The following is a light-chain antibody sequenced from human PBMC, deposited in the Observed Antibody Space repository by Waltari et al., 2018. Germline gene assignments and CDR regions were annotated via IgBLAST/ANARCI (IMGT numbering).Light chain of an antibody. V-gene: IGLV3-25*03. CDR3: QSADSRGTVV. CDR1: ALPKQY. Sequence: SYELTQPPSVSVSPGQTARITCSGDALPKQYAYWYQKKPGQAPGLGIYKDTERPSGIPERFSGSRSGTTVTLTISGVQTEDEADYYCQSADSRGTVVFGGGTELTVL. CDR2: KDT. J-gene: IGLJ2*01.